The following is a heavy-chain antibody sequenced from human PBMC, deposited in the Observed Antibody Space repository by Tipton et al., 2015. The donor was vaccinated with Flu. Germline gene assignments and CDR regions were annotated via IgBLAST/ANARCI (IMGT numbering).Heavy chain of an antibody. CDR2: IYYSGGA. J-gene: IGHJ6*02. V-gene: IGHV4-39*01. D-gene: IGHD1-14*01. CDR3: ATTTNYYYGMDV. Sequence: VSGGSIGTSAYYWGWVRQPPGKGLEWIANIYYSGGAKYNPSLRSRVTISADTSNEFSLTLSSVTAADTAVYYCATTTNYYYGMDVWGQGITVTVSS. CDR1: GGSIGTSAYY.